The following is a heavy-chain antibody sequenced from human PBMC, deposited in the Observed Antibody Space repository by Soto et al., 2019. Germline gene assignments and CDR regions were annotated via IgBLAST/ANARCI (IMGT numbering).Heavy chain of an antibody. CDR3: ARDGGVRARRFDY. CDR2: IYYSGST. J-gene: IGHJ4*02. V-gene: IGHV4-31*03. Sequence: QVQLQESGPGLVKPSQTLSLTCTVSGGSISSGGYYWSWIRQHPGKGLEWIGYIYYSGSTYYNPSLKGRGTISVDTSKNQFSLKLSSVTAADTAVYYCARDGGVRARRFDYWGQGTLVTVSS. CDR1: GGSISSGGYY. D-gene: IGHD3-10*01.